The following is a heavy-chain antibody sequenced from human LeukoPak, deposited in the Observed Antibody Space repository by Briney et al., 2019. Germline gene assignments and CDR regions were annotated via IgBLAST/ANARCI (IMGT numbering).Heavy chain of an antibody. CDR3: AKAHGTYYYDSSGRYWFDP. CDR2: INPNSGGT. CDR1: GYIFTGYY. Sequence: ASVKVSCKASGYIFTGYYLHWVRRAPGHGLEWMGWINPNSGGTNYAQKFQGRVTMTRDTSISTAYMELSRLRSDDTAVYYCAKAHGTYYYDSSGRYWFDPWGQGTLVTVSS. J-gene: IGHJ5*02. V-gene: IGHV1-2*02. D-gene: IGHD3-22*01.